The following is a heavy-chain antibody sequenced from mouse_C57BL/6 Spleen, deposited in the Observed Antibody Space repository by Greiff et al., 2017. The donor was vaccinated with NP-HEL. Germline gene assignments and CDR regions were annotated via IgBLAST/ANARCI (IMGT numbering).Heavy chain of an antibody. CDR2: IYPRSGNT. CDR3: ARLEGSYAMDY. Sequence: QVHVKQSGAELARPGASVKLSCKASGYTFTSYGISWVKQRTGQGLEWIGEIYPRSGNTYYNEKFKGKATLTADKSSSTAYMELRSLTSEDSAVYFCARLEGSYAMDYWGQGTSVTVSS. V-gene: IGHV1-81*01. CDR1: GYTFTSYG. J-gene: IGHJ4*01.